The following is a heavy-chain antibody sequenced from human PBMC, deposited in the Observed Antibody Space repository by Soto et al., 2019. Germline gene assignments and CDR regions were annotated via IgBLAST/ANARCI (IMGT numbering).Heavy chain of an antibody. CDR2: ISGSGSST. J-gene: IGHJ4*02. CDR3: TKIRKCELIRGFFDN. CDR1: GFTFSSYA. Sequence: GGSLRLSCAASGFTFSSYAMRWVRQDPGKGLEWVSAISGSGSSTYYADSVNGRFTTSRDNSKNTLQLQLNILRAEDTAIYYCTKIRKCELIRGFFDNWGQGTLVTVSS. V-gene: IGHV3-23*01. D-gene: IGHD1-26*01.